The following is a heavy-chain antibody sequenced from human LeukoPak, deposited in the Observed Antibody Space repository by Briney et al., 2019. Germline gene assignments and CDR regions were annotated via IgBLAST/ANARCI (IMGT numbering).Heavy chain of an antibody. J-gene: IGHJ4*02. CDR2: TYYRSKWYN. V-gene: IGHV6-1*01. CDR3: ARGGTSSGPGFDY. Sequence: SQTLSLTCAIPGDSVSSNSGAWNWIRQSPSRGLEWLGRTYYRSKWYNEYAVSVKSRISINPDTSKNQFSLQLNSVTPEEKAVYYCARGGTSSGPGFDYWGQGTPVIVSA. D-gene: IGHD6-19*01. CDR1: GDSVSSNSGA.